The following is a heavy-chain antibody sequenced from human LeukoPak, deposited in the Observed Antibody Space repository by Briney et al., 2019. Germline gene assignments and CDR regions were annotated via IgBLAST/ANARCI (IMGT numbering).Heavy chain of an antibody. V-gene: IGHV4-38-2*01. Sequence: PSETLSLTCSVSGYSISSGYNWGWIRPPPGKGLEWIGSIYHTGSTYYNPSLQSRVTISLDSPKNQFSLKLTSVTAADTAVYYCASGGTAVVMARTYYFEHWGQGTPVTVSS. CDR3: ASGGTAVVMARTYYFEH. D-gene: IGHD3-22*01. CDR2: IYHTGST. J-gene: IGHJ1*01. CDR1: GYSISSGYN.